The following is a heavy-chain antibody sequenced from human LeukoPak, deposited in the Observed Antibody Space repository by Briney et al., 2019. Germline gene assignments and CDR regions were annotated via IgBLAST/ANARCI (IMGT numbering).Heavy chain of an antibody. D-gene: IGHD4-17*01. CDR2: INPNSGGT. CDR1: GYTFTGYY. CDR3: ARGVDYGDFPTFDY. J-gene: IGHJ4*02. V-gene: IGHV1-2*02. Sequence: ASVKVSCKASGYTFTGYYMHWVRQAPGQGLEWMGWINPNSGGTNYAQKFQGRVTMTRDTSISTAYMELSRLRSDDTAVYYCARGVDYGDFPTFDYWGQGTLVTVSS.